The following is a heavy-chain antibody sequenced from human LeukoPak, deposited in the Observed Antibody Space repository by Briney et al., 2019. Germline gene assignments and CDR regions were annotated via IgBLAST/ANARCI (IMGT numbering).Heavy chain of an antibody. CDR1: GFTFSSYG. D-gene: IGHD2-21*01. CDR2: IWYDGSNK. CDR3: AKSVGDTGDAFHI. J-gene: IGHJ3*02. V-gene: IGHV3-33*06. Sequence: GGSLRLSCAASGFTFSSYGMHWVCQAPGKGLEGGAVIWYDGSNKYYADFVKGRFTISRDNSKNTLYLQMNSLRAEATAVYYCAKSVGDTGDAFHIWGQGTMVNVSS.